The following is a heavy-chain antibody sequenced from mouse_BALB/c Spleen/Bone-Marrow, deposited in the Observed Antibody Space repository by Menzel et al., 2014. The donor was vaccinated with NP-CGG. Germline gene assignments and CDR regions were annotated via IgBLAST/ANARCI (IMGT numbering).Heavy chain of an antibody. CDR3: ARGVVYYYAMDY. CDR2: IDPSDSYS. Sequence: VQLVESGAELVKPGASVKLSCKASGYTFTNYWMHWVKQRPGRGLEWIGEIDPSDSYSNYNQNFKGKATLTVDKSSSTAYMQLTSLTSEDSAVYYCARGVVYYYAMDYWGQGTSVTVSS. J-gene: IGHJ4*01. CDR1: GYTFTNYW. V-gene: IGHV1-69*02.